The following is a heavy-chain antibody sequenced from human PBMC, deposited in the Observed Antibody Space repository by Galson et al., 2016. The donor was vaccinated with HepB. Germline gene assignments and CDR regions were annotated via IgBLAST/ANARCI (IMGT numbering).Heavy chain of an antibody. J-gene: IGHJ6*02. D-gene: IGHD3-10*01. CDR3: ARASGIRGIKGAMDV. V-gene: IGHV3-53*01. CDR1: GFTFGDYA. Sequence: SLRLSCAASGFTFGDYAMSWVRQAPGKGLECVSVIHDDGSTNYADSVMGRFTISRDNSKNTLYLEMNSLRAEDVAVYYCARASGIRGIKGAMDVWGQGTTVSVSS. CDR2: IHDDGST.